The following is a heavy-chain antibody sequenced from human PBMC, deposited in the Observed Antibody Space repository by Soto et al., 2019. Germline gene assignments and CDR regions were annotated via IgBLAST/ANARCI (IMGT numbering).Heavy chain of an antibody. CDR3: ARDAQPYSSSWYGYYYYMDV. V-gene: IGHV1-2*04. CDR1: GYTFTGYY. CDR2: INPNSGGT. D-gene: IGHD6-13*01. J-gene: IGHJ6*03. Sequence: ASVKVSCKASGYTFTGYYMHWVRQAPGQGLEWKGWINPNSGGTNYAQKFQGWVTMTRDTSISTAYMELSRLRSDDTAVYYCARDAQPYSSSWYGYYYYMDVWGKGTTVTVSS.